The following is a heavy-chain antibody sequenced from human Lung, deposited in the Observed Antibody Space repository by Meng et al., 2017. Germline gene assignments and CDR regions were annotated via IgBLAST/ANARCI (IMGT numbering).Heavy chain of an antibody. CDR1: GFTFNTYA. J-gene: IGHJ2*01. CDR3: ARDKPPNDV. V-gene: IGHV3-30*01. Sequence: VEVGGSGGGVVQPGGSLTLSCAASGFTFNTYAMHWVRQAPGKGLEWVSLMSFDGAQIYYSDSVRGRFTISRDNSKNTLYLQMNSLRAEDTAVYYCARDKPPNDVWGRGTLVTVFS. CDR2: MSFDGAQI.